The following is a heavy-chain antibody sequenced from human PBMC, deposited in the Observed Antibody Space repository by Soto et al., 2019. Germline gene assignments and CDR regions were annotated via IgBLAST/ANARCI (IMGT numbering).Heavy chain of an antibody. J-gene: IGHJ4*02. CDR3: ARARPEHYYGSGSYWEYYFDF. CDR2: IYHSGST. V-gene: IGHV4-38-2*01. Sequence: PSETLSLTCAVSGYSISSGYYWGWIRQPPGKGLEWFGSIYHSGSTYYNPSLKTRVTISADTSETSISLKLMSVTSAATAVYYCARARPEHYYGSGSYWEYYFDFWGQGTLVTVSS. CDR1: GYSISSGYY. D-gene: IGHD3-10*01.